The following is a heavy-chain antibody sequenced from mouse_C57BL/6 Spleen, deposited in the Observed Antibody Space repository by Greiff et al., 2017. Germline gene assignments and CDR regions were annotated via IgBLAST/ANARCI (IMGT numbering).Heavy chain of an antibody. CDR2: INPYNGGT. V-gene: IGHV1-19*01. CDR1: GYTFTDYY. CDR3: ARGDGYYLYAMDY. D-gene: IGHD2-3*01. Sequence: EVQRVESGPVLVKPGASVKMSCKASGYTFTDYYMNWVKQSHGKSLEWIGVINPYNGGTSYNQKFKGKATLTVDKSSSTAYMELNSLTSEDSAVYYCARGDGYYLYAMDYWGQGTSVTVSS. J-gene: IGHJ4*01.